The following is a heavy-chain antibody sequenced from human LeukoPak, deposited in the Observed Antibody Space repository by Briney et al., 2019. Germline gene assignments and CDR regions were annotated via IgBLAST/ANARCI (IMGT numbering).Heavy chain of an antibody. CDR2: ISGSVGST. CDR1: GFTFCSYA. CDR3: AKDRSESYSDYFDY. J-gene: IGHJ4*02. Sequence: PGGSLRLSCAASGFTFCSYAMSWVRQAPGQGLEWVSAISGSVGSTYYADSVKGRFTISRDNSKNTLYLQMNSLRAEDTAVYYCAKDRSESYSDYFDYWGRGTLVTVSS. D-gene: IGHD1-26*01. V-gene: IGHV3-23*01.